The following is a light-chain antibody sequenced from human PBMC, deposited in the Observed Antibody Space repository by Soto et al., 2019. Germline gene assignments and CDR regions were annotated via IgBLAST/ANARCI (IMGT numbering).Light chain of an antibody. CDR3: QQYGSSPYT. J-gene: IGKJ2*01. CDR1: QSVSSSY. Sequence: EIELTQSPATLSLSPGERATLSCGASQSVSSSYLAWYQQKPGLAPRLLIYDASSRSTGIADRFSGSGSGTDVSLIISSREPADYAVYYCQQYGSSPYTFGQGTKLEIK. CDR2: DAS. V-gene: IGKV3D-20*01.